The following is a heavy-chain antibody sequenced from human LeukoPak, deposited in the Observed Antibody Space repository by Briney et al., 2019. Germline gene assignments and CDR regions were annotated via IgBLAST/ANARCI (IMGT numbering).Heavy chain of an antibody. D-gene: IGHD2-2*01. CDR2: IYYSRST. J-gene: IGHJ4*02. CDR3: ARGTSNFDY. CDR1: GVSISSYY. V-gene: IGHV4-59*08. Sequence: SETLSLTCTVSGVSISSYYWSWIRQPPGKGLEWIGYIYYSRSTNYNPSLKSRVTISVDTSKNQFSLKLSSVTAADTAVYYCARGTSNFDYWGQGTLVTVSS.